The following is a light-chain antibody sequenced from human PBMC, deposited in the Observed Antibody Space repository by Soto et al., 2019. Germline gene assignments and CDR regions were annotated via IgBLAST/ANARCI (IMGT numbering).Light chain of an antibody. CDR2: DAS. Sequence: DIQMTQSPSSLSASVGDRVTITCQASQDIINYFKWYQQKPGKAPKRLIYDASNLETGVPSRFSVSGCGADFTFTISSLQPEDIAADYCQQYDNLPTYTFGQGTKLEIK. J-gene: IGKJ2*01. CDR1: QDIINY. V-gene: IGKV1-33*01. CDR3: QQYDNLPTYT.